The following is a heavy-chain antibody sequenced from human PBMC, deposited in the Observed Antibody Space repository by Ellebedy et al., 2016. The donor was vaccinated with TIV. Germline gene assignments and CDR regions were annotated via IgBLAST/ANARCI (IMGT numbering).Heavy chain of an antibody. D-gene: IGHD6-19*01. CDR3: ARGRVGVAGTLFY. J-gene: IGHJ4*02. V-gene: IGHV1-8*01. Sequence: AASVMVSCKGSGYTFSNFDISWVRQASGQGLEWMGWMSPYNGKTGYTQKFQGRVTMTRDTYVGTAYRALSSLRSEDTAVYYCARGRVGVAGTLFYWGQGTLVTVSS. CDR2: MSPYNGKT. CDR1: GYTFSNFD.